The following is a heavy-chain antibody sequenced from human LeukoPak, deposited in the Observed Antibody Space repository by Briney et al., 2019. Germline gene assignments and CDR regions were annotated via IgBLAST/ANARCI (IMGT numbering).Heavy chain of an antibody. CDR3: AKLEMPSGRIAVADFFDY. CDR2: IKSKTDGGTT. D-gene: IGHD6-19*01. J-gene: IGHJ4*02. Sequence: GGSLRLSCAASGFTFSNAWMSWVRQAPGKGLEWVGRIKSKTDGGTTDYAAPVKGRFTISRDNSKNTLYLQMNSLRAEDTAVYYCAKLEMPSGRIAVADFFDYWGQGTLVTVSS. V-gene: IGHV3-15*01. CDR1: GFTFSNAW.